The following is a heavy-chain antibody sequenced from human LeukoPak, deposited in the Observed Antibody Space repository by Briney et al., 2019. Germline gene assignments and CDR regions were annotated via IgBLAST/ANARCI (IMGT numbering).Heavy chain of an antibody. CDR1: GITLSNYG. J-gene: IGHJ4*02. CDR3: AKRGVVIRVLLVGFHKEAYYFES. D-gene: IGHD3/OR15-3a*01. Sequence: PGGSLRLSCAVSGITLSNYGMSWVRQAPGKGLEWVAGISDSGGSTNYADSVKGRFTISRDNPKNTLYLQMNSLRAEDTAVYFCAKRGVVIRVLLVGFHKEAYYFESWGQGALVTVSS. CDR2: ISDSGGST. V-gene: IGHV3-23*01.